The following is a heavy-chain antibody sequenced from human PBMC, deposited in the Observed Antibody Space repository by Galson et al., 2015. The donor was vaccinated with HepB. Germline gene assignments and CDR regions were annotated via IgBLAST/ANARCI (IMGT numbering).Heavy chain of an antibody. V-gene: IGHV6-1*01. D-gene: IGHD3-22*01. Sequence: CAISGDSVSSNSAAWNWIRQSPSRGLEWLGRTYYRSKWYNDYAVSVKSRITINPDTSKNQFSLQLNSVTPEDTAGYYCARDGGYYDSSGYYYTYYFDYWGQGTLVTVSS. CDR3: ARDGGYYDSSGYYYTYYFDY. CDR2: TYYRSKWYN. J-gene: IGHJ4*02. CDR1: GDSVSSNSAA.